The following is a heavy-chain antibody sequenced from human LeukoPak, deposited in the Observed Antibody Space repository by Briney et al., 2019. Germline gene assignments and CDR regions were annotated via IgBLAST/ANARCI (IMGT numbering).Heavy chain of an antibody. D-gene: IGHD5-18*01. V-gene: IGHV3-74*01. CDR1: VFTFSSYW. CDR2: INSDGSST. Sequence: GGSLRLSCAASVFTFSSYWMHWVRQAPGKGLVWVSRINSDGSSTSYADSVKGRFTISRDNAKNTLYLQMNSLRAEDTAVYYCATTFRGIQLWLWGQGTLVTVSS. J-gene: IGHJ4*02. CDR3: ATTFRGIQLWL.